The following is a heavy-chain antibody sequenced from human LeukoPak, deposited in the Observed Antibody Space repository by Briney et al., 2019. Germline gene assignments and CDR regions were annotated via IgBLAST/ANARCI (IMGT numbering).Heavy chain of an antibody. CDR2: INHSGST. CDR1: GGSFSGYY. Sequence: SETLSLTCAVYGGSFSGYYWSWIRQPPGKGLEWLGEINHSGSTNYNPSLKSRVTISVDTSKNQFSLKLSSVTAADTAVYYCARGRAYYDFWSGYYCPFDYWGQGTLVTVSS. J-gene: IGHJ4*02. V-gene: IGHV4-34*01. CDR3: ARGRAYYDFWSGYYCPFDY. D-gene: IGHD3-3*01.